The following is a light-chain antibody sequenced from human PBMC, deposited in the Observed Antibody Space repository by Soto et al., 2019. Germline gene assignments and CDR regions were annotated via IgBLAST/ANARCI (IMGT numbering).Light chain of an antibody. J-gene: IGKJ4*01. V-gene: IGKV1-39*01. CDR1: QSISSY. CDR3: QTSYSTPVT. Sequence: DIQMTQSPSSLSASVGDRVTITCRASQSISSYLNWYQQKPGKAPKLLIYAASSLQSGVPSRFSGSGSGTDFTLTISSLQPEDFATYYCQTSYSTPVTFGGGTKVDIK. CDR2: AAS.